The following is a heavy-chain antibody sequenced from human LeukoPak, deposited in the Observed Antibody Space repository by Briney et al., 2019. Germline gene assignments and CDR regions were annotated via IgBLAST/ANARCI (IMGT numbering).Heavy chain of an antibody. CDR1: GYTFTSYG. V-gene: IGHV1-69*13. Sequence: SVKVSCKASGYTFTSYGISWVRQAPGQGLEWMGGIIPIFGTANYAQKFQGRVTITADESTSTAYMELSSLRSEDTAVFYCAGTHAPVLRFLGGLLPFDYWGQGTLVTVSS. CDR2: IIPIFGTA. J-gene: IGHJ4*02. D-gene: IGHD3-3*01. CDR3: AGTHAPVLRFLGGLLPFDY.